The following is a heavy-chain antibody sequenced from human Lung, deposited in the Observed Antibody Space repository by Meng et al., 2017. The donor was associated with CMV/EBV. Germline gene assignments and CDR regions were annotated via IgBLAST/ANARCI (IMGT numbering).Heavy chain of an antibody. CDR1: GFTFSSYG. V-gene: IGHV3-30*02. CDR2: IRYDGSNK. D-gene: IGHD6-19*01. CDR3: AKDFTQLAVAGIPYYFDY. J-gene: IGHJ4*02. Sequence: GGSXRLXCAASGFTFSSYGMHWVRQAPGKGLEWVAFIRYDGSNKYYADSVKGRFTISRDNSKNTLYLQMNSLRAEDTAVYYCAKDFTQLAVAGIPYYFDYWXQGTXVTASS.